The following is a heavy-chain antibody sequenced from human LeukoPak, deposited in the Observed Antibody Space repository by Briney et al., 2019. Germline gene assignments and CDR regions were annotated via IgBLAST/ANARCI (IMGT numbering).Heavy chain of an antibody. CDR3: AKDMGFDYYGSGSYDY. Sequence: GGSLRLSCAASGFTFDDYAMHWVRQAPGKGLEWVSGISWNSGSIGYADSVKGRFTISRDNAKNSLYLQMNSLRAEDTALYYCAKDMGFDYYGSGSYDYWGQGTLVTVSS. J-gene: IGHJ4*02. CDR2: ISWNSGSI. V-gene: IGHV3-9*01. CDR1: GFTFDDYA. D-gene: IGHD3-10*01.